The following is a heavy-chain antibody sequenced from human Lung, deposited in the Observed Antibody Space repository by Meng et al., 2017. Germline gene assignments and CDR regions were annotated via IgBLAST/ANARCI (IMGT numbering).Heavy chain of an antibody. V-gene: IGHV4-34*01. J-gene: IGHJ4*02. CDR1: GGSFSDYY. Sequence: RGGEGPLRTPMTPSLPRCVAGGSFSDYYWGWIRQPPGKGLEWIGEINHSGSTNYNPSLESRATISVDTSQNNLSLKLSSVTAADSAVYYCARGPTTMAHDFDYWGQGTLVTVSS. CDR2: INHSGST. D-gene: IGHD4-11*01. CDR3: ARGPTTMAHDFDY.